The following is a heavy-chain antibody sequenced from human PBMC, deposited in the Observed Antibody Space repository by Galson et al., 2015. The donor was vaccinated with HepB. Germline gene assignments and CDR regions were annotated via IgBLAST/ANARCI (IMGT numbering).Heavy chain of an antibody. Sequence: SLRLSCAASGFTFNGCWMYWVRQPPGKGLAWVSRIDHDGSTTAYADSVKGRFTISRDNAKNTLYLQMDSLSGEDTAIYYCARNGYSGYANDYWGQGTLVTVSS. J-gene: IGHJ4*02. CDR3: ARNGYSGYANDY. CDR1: GFTFNGCW. CDR2: IDHDGSTT. V-gene: IGHV3-74*01. D-gene: IGHD5-12*01.